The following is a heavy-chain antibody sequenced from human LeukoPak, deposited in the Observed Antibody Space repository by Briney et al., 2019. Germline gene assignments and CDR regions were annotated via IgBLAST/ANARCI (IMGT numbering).Heavy chain of an antibody. CDR2: IRSKAYGGTT. CDR1: GFTFGDYA. V-gene: IGHV3-49*04. Sequence: GRSLILSCTASGFTFGDYAMSWVRQAPGKGLEWVGFIRSKAYGGTTEYAASVKGRFTISRDDSKSIAYLQMNSLKTEDTAVYYCTREKDYGGNFDYWGQGTLVTVSS. D-gene: IGHD4-23*01. CDR3: TREKDYGGNFDY. J-gene: IGHJ4*02.